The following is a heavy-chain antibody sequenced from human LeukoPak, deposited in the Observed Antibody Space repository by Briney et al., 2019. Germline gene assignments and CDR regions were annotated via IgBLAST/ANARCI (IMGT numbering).Heavy chain of an antibody. CDR2: IIPIFGTA. J-gene: IGHJ3*02. CDR3: XXXXRRRXGXXXAFXI. D-gene: IGHD5-24*01. Sequence: SVKVSCKASGGTFSSYAISWVRQAPGQGLEWMGRIIPIFGTANYAQKFQGRVTITADKSTSTAYMERSILRSEDTAVDYGXXXXRRRXGXXXAFXIWGQGTMVTVSS. CDR1: GGTFSSYA. V-gene: IGHV1-69*06.